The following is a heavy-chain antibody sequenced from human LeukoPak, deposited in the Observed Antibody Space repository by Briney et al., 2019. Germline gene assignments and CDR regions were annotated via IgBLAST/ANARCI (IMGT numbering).Heavy chain of an antibody. V-gene: IGHV4-34*01. CDR2: INHSGST. D-gene: IGHD2-8*01. J-gene: IGHJ4*02. Sequence: PSETLSLTCAVYGGSFSGYYWSWIRQPPGKGLEWIGEINHSGSTNYNPSLKRRVTISVDTSKNQFSLKLSSVTAADTAVYYCARGPDGDVLMVYATFDYWGQGTLVTVSS. CDR1: GGSFSGYY. CDR3: ARGPDGDVLMVYATFDY.